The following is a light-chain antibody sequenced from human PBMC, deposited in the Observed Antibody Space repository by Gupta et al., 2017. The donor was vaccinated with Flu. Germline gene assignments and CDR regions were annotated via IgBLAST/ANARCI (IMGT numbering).Light chain of an antibody. V-gene: IGLV2-11*01. Sequence: QSALTDTPPVSGSPGPSVITSCTGTIRDVGDNNYVSWYQQHPGKAPKLMIYDVYKRPAGVPGRFSGAKSGNTASLAISGLQAEDEAAYYCCSYAVSHTYVFGSGTEVTVL. CDR3: CSYAVSHTYV. CDR2: DVY. CDR1: IRDVGDNNY. J-gene: IGLJ1*01.